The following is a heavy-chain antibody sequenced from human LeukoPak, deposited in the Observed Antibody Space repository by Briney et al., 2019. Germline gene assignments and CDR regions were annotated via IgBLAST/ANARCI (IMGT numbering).Heavy chain of an antibody. CDR3: ARVGSIAARPGGDY. Sequence: PSETLSLTCTVSGGSISSYFWSWIRQPPWKGLEWIGYIYYSGSTNYNPSLKSRVTISVDTSKNQFSLKLSSVTAADTAVYYCARVGSIAARPGGDYWGQGTLVTVSS. V-gene: IGHV4-59*01. CDR1: GGSISSYF. CDR2: IYYSGST. J-gene: IGHJ4*02. D-gene: IGHD6-6*01.